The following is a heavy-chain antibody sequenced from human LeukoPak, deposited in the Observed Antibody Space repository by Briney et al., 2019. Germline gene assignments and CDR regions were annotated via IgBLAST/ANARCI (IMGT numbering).Heavy chain of an antibody. CDR1: GFTFSSYG. J-gene: IGHJ4*02. Sequence: PGGSLRLSCAASGFTFSSYGMHWVRQAPGKGLEWVAVISYDGSNKYYADSVKGRFTISRDNSKNTLYLQMNSLRAEGTAVYYCAKSLWPLVDTAMVDYWGQGTLVTVSS. CDR2: ISYDGSNK. CDR3: AKSLWPLVDTAMVDY. D-gene: IGHD5-18*01. V-gene: IGHV3-30*18.